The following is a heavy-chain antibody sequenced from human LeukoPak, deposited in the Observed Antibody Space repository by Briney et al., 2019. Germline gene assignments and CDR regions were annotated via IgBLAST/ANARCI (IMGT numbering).Heavy chain of an antibody. Sequence: SETLSLTCTVSGGSISSYYWSWIRQPPGKGLEWIGYIYNSGSTYYNPSLKSRVSISVDTSKNQFSLKLSSVTAADTAVYYCARHDNRGYFGLGFDLWGRGTLVTVSS. D-gene: IGHD3-22*01. V-gene: IGHV4-59*08. J-gene: IGHJ2*01. CDR3: ARHDNRGYFGLGFDL. CDR2: IYNSGST. CDR1: GGSISSYY.